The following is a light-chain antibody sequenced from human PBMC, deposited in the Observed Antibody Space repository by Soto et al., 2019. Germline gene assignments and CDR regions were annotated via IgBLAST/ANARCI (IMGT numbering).Light chain of an antibody. J-gene: IGKJ2*01. V-gene: IGKV1-5*03. CDR1: QSISSW. CDR3: QEFSSYWFN. CDR2: KAS. Sequence: DIQMTQSPSTLSASVGDRGTITCRASQSISSWLAWYQQKPGKAPKLLIYKASTLESGVPSRFSGSGSGTEFTLTISSLQPDDFATYFCQEFSSYWFNFGQGTKLEIK.